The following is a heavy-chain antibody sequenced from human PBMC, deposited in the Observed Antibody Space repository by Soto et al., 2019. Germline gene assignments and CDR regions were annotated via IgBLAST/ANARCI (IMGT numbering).Heavy chain of an antibody. CDR2: FYYSGST. D-gene: IGHD2-2*01. J-gene: IGHJ6*02. CDR1: GGSISSGY. Sequence: SETLSLTCTVSGGSISSGYWGWIRQPPGKGLEWIGTFYYSGSTYYNPSLESRVTISVDTSKNQFSLKVSSVTAADTAVYYCGRLGGYCTITSCYGYYGMDVWGQGTTVTVSS. CDR3: GRLGGYCTITSCYGYYGMDV. V-gene: IGHV4-39*01.